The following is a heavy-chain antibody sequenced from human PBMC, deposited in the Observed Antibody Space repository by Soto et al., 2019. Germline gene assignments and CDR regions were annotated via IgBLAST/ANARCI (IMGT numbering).Heavy chain of an antibody. V-gene: IGHV2-5*02. CDR2: IFGDDDK. D-gene: IGHD3-9*01. J-gene: IGHJ4*02. Sequence: QITLKGCGPTLVKSTQTLTLTCTFSGFSLSTSGVGVGWIRQPPGKALEWLALIFGDDDKRYSPSLKSRLTITKGTSKNQVVLTMTNMDPVDTATYYCAHSPPYDILTGSLNYFDYWGQGTLVTVSS. CDR3: AHSPPYDILTGSLNYFDY. CDR1: GFSLSTSGVG.